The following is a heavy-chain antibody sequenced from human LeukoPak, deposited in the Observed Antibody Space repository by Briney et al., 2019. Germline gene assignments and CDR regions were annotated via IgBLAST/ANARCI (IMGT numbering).Heavy chain of an antibody. D-gene: IGHD4-17*01. CDR1: GDSITNYY. Sequence: SETLSLTCSVSGDSITNYYWNWIRQPPGKGLEWIGHIHYSGSTNSGSTIYNPSLTSRVTIPQDTAKNQFSLKLISVTAADTAVYYCARRGKDYGDYAVWFDPWGQGTLVTVSS. CDR2: IHYSGSTNSGST. J-gene: IGHJ5*02. CDR3: ARRGKDYGDYAVWFDP. V-gene: IGHV4-59*01.